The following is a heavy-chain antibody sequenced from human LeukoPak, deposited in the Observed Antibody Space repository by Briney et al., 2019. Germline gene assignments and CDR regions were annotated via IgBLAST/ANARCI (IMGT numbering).Heavy chain of an antibody. CDR2: ISFSGDNS. Sequence: PGGSLRLSCAASGFNFRDAAMTWVRQAPGKGLEWVSLISFSGDNSYYADSVKGRFTISRDDAKNSLYLQMNSLRAEDTAVYYCARDTKSGYGDYGAFDIWGQGTRVTVSS. CDR1: GFNFRDAA. CDR3: ARDTKSGYGDYGAFDI. D-gene: IGHD4-17*01. V-gene: IGHV3-23*01. J-gene: IGHJ3*02.